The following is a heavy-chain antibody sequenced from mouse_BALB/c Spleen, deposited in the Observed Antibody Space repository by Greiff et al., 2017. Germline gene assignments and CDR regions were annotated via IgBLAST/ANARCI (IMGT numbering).Heavy chain of an antibody. J-gene: IGHJ4*01. D-gene: IGHD4-1*02. CDR1: GFTFSSYT. V-gene: IGHV5-6-4*01. Sequence: EVMLVESGGGLVKPGGSLKLSCAASGFTFSSYTMSWVRQTPEKRLEWVATISSGGSYTYYPDSVKGRFTISRDNAKNTLYLQMSSLKSEDTAMYYCTRDSPTGTVYAMDYWGQGTSVTVSS. CDR3: TRDSPTGTVYAMDY. CDR2: ISSGGSYT.